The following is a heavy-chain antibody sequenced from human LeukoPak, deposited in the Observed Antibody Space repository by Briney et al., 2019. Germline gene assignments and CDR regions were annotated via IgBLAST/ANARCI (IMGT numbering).Heavy chain of an antibody. V-gene: IGHV3-66*01. D-gene: IGHD6-19*01. CDR3: AKERNLEIAVAGTVFDY. CDR2: IYSGGDT. J-gene: IGHJ4*02. Sequence: GGSLRLSCAASGFTVSSNYMGWVRQAPGKGLEWVSVIYSGGDTYYADSVKGRFTISRDNSKNMIYLEMTSLKAEDTAVYYCAKERNLEIAVAGTVFDYWGQGTLVTVSS. CDR1: GFTVSSNY.